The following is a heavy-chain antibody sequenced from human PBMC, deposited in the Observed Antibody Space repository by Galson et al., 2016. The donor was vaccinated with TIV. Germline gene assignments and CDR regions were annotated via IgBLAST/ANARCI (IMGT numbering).Heavy chain of an antibody. J-gene: IGHJ4*02. CDR1: GFSSSTSW. CDR3: ARGASQYCPTGGCAHFDN. D-gene: IGHD2-8*01. V-gene: IGHV3-7*01. CDR2: IKEDGSEK. Sequence: SLRLSCAASGFSSSTSWINWVRQAPGKGLEWLAMIKEDGSEKDYVDSVKGRFTISRDNAKNTLYLQLNSLRVEDTAVYFCARGASQYCPTGGCAHFDNWGQGTLVTVSS.